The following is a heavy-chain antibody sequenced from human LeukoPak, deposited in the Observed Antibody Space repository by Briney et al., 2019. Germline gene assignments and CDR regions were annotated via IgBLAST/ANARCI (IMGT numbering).Heavy chain of an antibody. Sequence: GGSLRLSCAASGLSFSNYWMSWVRQAPGKGLEWVANINQDGSVKYYVDSVKGRFTISRDNAENSLYLQMNSLRAEDAALYFCARAGTYETTWYHWGQGTLVTVSS. CDR1: GLSFSNYW. D-gene: IGHD1-7*01. CDR3: ARAGTYETTWYH. V-gene: IGHV3-7*01. J-gene: IGHJ5*02. CDR2: INQDGSVK.